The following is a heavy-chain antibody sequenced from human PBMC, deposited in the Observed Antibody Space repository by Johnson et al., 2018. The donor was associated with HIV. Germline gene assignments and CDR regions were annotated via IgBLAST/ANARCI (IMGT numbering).Heavy chain of an antibody. CDR2: IYSGGST. J-gene: IGHJ3*02. CDR1: GFTFSSYA. V-gene: IGHV3-66*04. CDR3: ASQRYCGGDCYSPREAFDI. Sequence: VQLVESGGGVVQPGRSLRLSCAASGFTFSSYAMHWVRQAPGKGLEWVSVIYSGGSTYYADSVKGRFTISRDNSKNSLYLQMNSLRAEDTAVYYCASQRYCGGDCYSPREAFDIWGQGTMVTVSS. D-gene: IGHD2-21*01.